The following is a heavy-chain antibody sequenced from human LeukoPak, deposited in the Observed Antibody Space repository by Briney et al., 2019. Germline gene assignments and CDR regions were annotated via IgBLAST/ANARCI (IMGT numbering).Heavy chain of an antibody. J-gene: IGHJ4*02. CDR1: GYTFTSYE. CDR2: MNPNSGNT. CDR3: ARGSHYYDSSGYYYGRAAPDY. V-gene: IGHV1-8*03. D-gene: IGHD3-22*01. Sequence: ASVKVSCKASGYTFTSYEINWVRQATGQGLEWMGWMNPNSGNTGYAQKFQGRVTITRNTSISTAYMELSSLRSEDTAVYYCARGSHYYDSSGYYYGRAAPDYWGQGTLVTVSS.